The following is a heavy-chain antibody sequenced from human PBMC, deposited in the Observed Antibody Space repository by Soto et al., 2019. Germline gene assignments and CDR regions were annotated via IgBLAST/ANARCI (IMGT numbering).Heavy chain of an antibody. Sequence: GGSLRLSCAASGVTFTSYAMTWVRQVPGEGLQWVSSISKSGDSTYYADSVKGRFTTSRDNSKNTLYLQMNSLRAEDTAIYYCAKGSFGFDYWSQGTMVTVSS. CDR2: ISKSGDST. J-gene: IGHJ4*02. CDR3: AKGSFGFDY. D-gene: IGHD3-10*01. CDR1: GVTFTSYA. V-gene: IGHV3-23*01.